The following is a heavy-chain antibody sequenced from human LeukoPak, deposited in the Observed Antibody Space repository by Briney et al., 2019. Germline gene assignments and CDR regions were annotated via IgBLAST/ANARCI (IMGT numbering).Heavy chain of an antibody. J-gene: IGHJ4*02. CDR1: GYTFTGYY. Sequence: ASVKVSCKASGYTFTGYYMHWVRQAPGQGLEWMGWINTNTGNPTYAQGFTGRFVFSLDTSVSTAYLQISSLKAEDTAVYYCARDLGAYNWNDGRDYWGQGTLVTVSS. CDR2: INTNTGNP. CDR3: ARDLGAYNWNDGRDY. V-gene: IGHV7-4-1*02. D-gene: IGHD1-20*01.